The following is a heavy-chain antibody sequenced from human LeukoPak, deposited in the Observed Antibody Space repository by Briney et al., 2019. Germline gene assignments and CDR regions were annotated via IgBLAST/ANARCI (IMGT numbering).Heavy chain of an antibody. CDR3: TRDRSYGGNSVWIDY. Sequence: PGESLRLSCTASGLTLSSFGMHWVRQAPGKGLEWVAVISDDGSNRYYADSVKGRFTISRDNSKNTLYLQMNSLKTEDTAVYYCTRDRSYGGNSVWIDYWGQGTLVTVSS. CDR2: ISDDGSNR. D-gene: IGHD4-23*01. V-gene: IGHV3-30*03. J-gene: IGHJ4*02. CDR1: GLTLSSFG.